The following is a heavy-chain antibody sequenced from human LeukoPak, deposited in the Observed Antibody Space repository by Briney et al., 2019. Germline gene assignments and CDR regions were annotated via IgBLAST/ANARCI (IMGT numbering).Heavy chain of an antibody. CDR3: ARVNEGTVTPAFDY. D-gene: IGHD4-17*01. CDR1: GDSISSGDYY. Sequence: PSETLSLTCTVSGDSISSGDYYWSWIRQPAGKGLEWIGRISSSGSTNYNPSLKSRVTISVDTSKNQFSLKLSSVTAADTAVYCCARVNEGTVTPAFDYWGQGTLVTVSS. CDR2: ISSSGST. V-gene: IGHV4-61*02. J-gene: IGHJ4*02.